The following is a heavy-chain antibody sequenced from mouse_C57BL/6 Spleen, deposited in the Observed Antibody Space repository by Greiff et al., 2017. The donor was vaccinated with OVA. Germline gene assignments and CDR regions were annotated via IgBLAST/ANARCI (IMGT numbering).Heavy chain of an antibody. V-gene: IGHV5-6*01. CDR1: GFTFSSYG. J-gene: IGHJ2*01. Sequence: EVQVVESGGDLVKPGGSLKLSCAASGFTFSSYGMSWVRQTPDKRLEWVATISSGGSYTYYPDSVKGRFTLSRDNAKNTLYLQMSSLKSEDTAMDYCARQGLRLPYYFDYWGQGTTLTVSS. CDR2: ISSGGSYT. D-gene: IGHD2-4*01. CDR3: ARQGLRLPYYFDY.